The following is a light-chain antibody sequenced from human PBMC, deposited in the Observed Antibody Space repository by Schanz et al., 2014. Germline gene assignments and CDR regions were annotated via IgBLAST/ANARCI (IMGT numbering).Light chain of an antibody. J-gene: IGKJ4*01. V-gene: IGKV1-5*01. CDR2: AAS. Sequence: DIQMTQSPSTLSASVGDRVTITCRASQSISSWLAWYQQKPGKAPNLLIYAASTLQSAVPSRFSGSGSGTDFTLTISSLQPEDFATYYCQQLNSYPLTFGGGTKVEIK. CDR3: QQLNSYPLT. CDR1: QSISSW.